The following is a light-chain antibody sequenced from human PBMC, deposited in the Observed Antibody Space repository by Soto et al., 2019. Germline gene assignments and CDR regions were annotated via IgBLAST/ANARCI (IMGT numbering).Light chain of an antibody. CDR3: QHYVNWPLT. CDR2: DTS. CDR1: QGIGDT. J-gene: IGKJ4*01. Sequence: EVLMRQSPATLSVSPGEGATLSCRASQGIGDTLAWYQHKPGQTPRILIYDTSTRATGVPTRFSGSRSGAEFTLTINRLQSEDFSVYYCQHYVNWPLTFGGGTKVDIK. V-gene: IGKV3-15*01.